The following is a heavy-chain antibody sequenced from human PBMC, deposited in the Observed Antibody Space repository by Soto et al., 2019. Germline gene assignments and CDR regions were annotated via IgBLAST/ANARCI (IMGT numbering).Heavy chain of an antibody. J-gene: IGHJ5*02. CDR1: GGSISSGGYY. V-gene: IGHV4-31*03. CDR3: ARSVFP. Sequence: SETLSLTCTVSGGSISSGGYYWNWIRQHPGKSLEWIGYIYYSGSTYYNPSLKSRITISVDTSKNQFSLKLTSVTAADTAVYYCARSVFPWGRGTLVTVPQ. CDR2: IYYSGST.